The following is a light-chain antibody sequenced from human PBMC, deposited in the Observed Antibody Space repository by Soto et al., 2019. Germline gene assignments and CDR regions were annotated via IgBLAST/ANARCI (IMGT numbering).Light chain of an antibody. CDR2: AAS. CDR1: ETISRY. Sequence: KMTQSHSSLSASGGERVIITCRSSETISRYLNWYQSKPGKAPRLLISAASSLQSGVPSRFSGSYSGTDFTLTISSLQPEDFETYFCQQSYSNPLTFVGGTKEDI. J-gene: IGKJ4*01. CDR3: QQSYSNPLT. V-gene: IGKV1-39*01.